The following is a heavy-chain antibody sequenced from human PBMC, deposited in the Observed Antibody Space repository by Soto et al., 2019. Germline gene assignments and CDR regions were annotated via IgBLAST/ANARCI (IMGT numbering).Heavy chain of an antibody. J-gene: IGHJ6*02. CDR1: GFTFSSYA. D-gene: IGHD6-13*01. CDR3: ARDLLAAADQRYYYYGMDV. V-gene: IGHV3-30-3*01. CDR2: ISYDGSNK. Sequence: LRLSCAASGFTFSSYAMHWVRQAPGKGLEWVAVISYDGSNKYYADSVKGRFTISRDNSKNTLYLQMNSLRAEDTAVYYCARDLLAAADQRYYYYGMDVWGQGTTVTVS.